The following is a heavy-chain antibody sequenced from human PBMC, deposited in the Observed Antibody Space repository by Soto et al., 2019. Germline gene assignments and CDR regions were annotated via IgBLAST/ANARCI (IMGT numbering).Heavy chain of an antibody. V-gene: IGHV2-5*02. Sequence: QITLKESGPTLVKPTQTLTLTCTFSGFSLSTSGVGVGWIRQPPGKALEWLALIYWDDDKRYSPSLKSRLTITKDTSKNQVVLTMTNMDPVDTATYYCARQTGWFGELFFDYWGQGTLVTVSS. J-gene: IGHJ4*02. CDR1: GFSLSTSGVG. D-gene: IGHD3-10*01. CDR2: IYWDDDK. CDR3: ARQTGWFGELFFDY.